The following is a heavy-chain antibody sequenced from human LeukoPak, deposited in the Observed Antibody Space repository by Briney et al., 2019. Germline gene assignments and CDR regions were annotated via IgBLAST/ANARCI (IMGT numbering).Heavy chain of an antibody. J-gene: IGHJ4*02. CDR3: ARVAGKMSGYDSDY. Sequence: ASVKVSCKASGYTFTGYYMHWVRQAPGQGLGWMGWINPNSGGTNYAQKFQGRVTMTRDTSISTAYMELSRLRSDDTAAYYCARVAGKMSGYDSDYWGQGTLVTVSS. D-gene: IGHD5-12*01. V-gene: IGHV1-2*02. CDR1: GYTFTGYY. CDR2: INPNSGGT.